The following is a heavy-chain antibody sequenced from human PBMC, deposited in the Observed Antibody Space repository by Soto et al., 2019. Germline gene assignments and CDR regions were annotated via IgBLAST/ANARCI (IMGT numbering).Heavy chain of an antibody. CDR1: GGTFSSYS. D-gene: IGHD1-26*01. Sequence: SVKVSCKASGGTFSSYSITWVRQAPGQGLEWMGAITPIFDTVKYAQNFQGRVTITADESASTAYMELSSLRSEDTAVYYCARGGSLYWYFDLWGRGTLVTVSS. CDR3: ARGGSLYWYFDL. J-gene: IGHJ2*01. V-gene: IGHV1-69*13. CDR2: ITPIFDTV.